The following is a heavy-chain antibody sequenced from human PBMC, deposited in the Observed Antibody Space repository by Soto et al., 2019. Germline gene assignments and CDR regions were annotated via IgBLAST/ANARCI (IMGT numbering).Heavy chain of an antibody. J-gene: IGHJ4*02. CDR1: ELSLTTSGVG. CDR2: IYWDDDQ. CDR3: AHFSSGGVVRFDL. Sequence: SGPTLVNPTQTLTLTCSLSELSLTTSGVGVGWIRQPPGKALEWLALIYWDDDQRYRPSLKSRLTIAKDTSRNLAVLAMTNMDPADTATYYCAHFSSGGVVRFDLWGQGTLVTV. V-gene: IGHV2-5*02. D-gene: IGHD3-16*01.